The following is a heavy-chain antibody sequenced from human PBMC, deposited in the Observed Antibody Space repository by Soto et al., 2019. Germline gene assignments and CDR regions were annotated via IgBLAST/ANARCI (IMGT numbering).Heavy chain of an antibody. V-gene: IGHV1-18*04. J-gene: IGHJ4*02. Sequence: ASVKVSCKASGYSFTSYGISWVRQAPGQGPEWMGWISGHNGNTNHPQSLQGRVTMTTDTSRNTAYMELRSLRSDDTAVYYCARHRFNYYDDTVYYYFEYWGQGTLVTGSS. D-gene: IGHD3-22*01. CDR2: ISGHNGNT. CDR3: ARHRFNYYDDTVYYYFEY. CDR1: GYSFTSYG.